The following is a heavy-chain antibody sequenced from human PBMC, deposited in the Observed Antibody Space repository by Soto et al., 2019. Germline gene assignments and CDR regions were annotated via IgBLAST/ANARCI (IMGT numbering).Heavy chain of an antibody. Sequence: GGSLRLSCAASGFTFRSFAMHWVRQAPGKGLEWVAVISYDGTNKYYADSVKGRFTISRDNSKNTLYLQMNSLRTEDTAVYFCARAYCSGDTCYSVADYWGQGTLVTVSS. D-gene: IGHD2-15*01. J-gene: IGHJ4*02. CDR1: GFTFRSFA. V-gene: IGHV3-30-3*01. CDR3: ARAYCSGDTCYSVADY. CDR2: ISYDGTNK.